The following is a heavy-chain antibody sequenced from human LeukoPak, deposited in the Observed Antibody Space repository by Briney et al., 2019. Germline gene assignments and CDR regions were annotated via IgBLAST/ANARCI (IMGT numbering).Heavy chain of an antibody. V-gene: IGHV3-48*04. CDR3: AALKGSGYYERENFDY. CDR2: ISSSGSTI. J-gene: IGHJ4*02. CDR1: GFTFSSYG. Sequence: PGGSLRLSCAASGFTFSSYGMHWVRQAPGKGLEWVSYISSSGSTIYYADSVKGRFTISRDNAKNSLYLQMNSLRAEDTAVYYCAALKGSGYYERENFDYWGQGTLVTVSS. D-gene: IGHD3-3*01.